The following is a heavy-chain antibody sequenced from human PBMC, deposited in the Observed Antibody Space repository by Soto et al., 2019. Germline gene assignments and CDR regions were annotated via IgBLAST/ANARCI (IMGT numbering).Heavy chain of an antibody. J-gene: IGHJ4*02. CDR3: AKVGETVTTNYYFDY. D-gene: IGHD4-17*01. Sequence: QVQLVESGGGVVQPGRSLRLSCAVSGFTFSRYRMHWVRQAPGKGLEWVAVISYDASNKYYADSVKGRFTISRDNSKNTLYLQMNSLRAEDTAVYYCAKVGETVTTNYYFDYWGQGTLVTVSS. V-gene: IGHV3-30*18. CDR1: GFTFSRYR. CDR2: ISYDASNK.